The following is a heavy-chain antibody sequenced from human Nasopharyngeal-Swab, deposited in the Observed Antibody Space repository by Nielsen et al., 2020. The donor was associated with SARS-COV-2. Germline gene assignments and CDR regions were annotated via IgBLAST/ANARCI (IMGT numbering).Heavy chain of an antibody. V-gene: IGHV3-7*01. J-gene: IGHJ2*01. CDR3: ARGDSIFGANNHDL. CDR2: IKQDGSEK. Sequence: GESLKISCSASGFTFSSYWMSWVRQAPGKGLEWVANIKQDGSEKYYVDSVKGRFTISRDNAKNSLYLQMNSLRDEDTAVYYCARGDSIFGANNHDLWGRGTLVTVSS. CDR1: GFTFSSYW. D-gene: IGHD3-3*01.